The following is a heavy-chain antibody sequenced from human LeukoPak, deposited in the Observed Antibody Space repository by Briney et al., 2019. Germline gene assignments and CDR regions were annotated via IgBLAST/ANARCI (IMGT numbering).Heavy chain of an antibody. Sequence: SETLSLTCAVYGGSFSGYYWSWIRQPPGKGLEWIGEINHSGSTNYNPSLKSRVTISVDTSKNQFSLKLSSVTAADTAVYYCASLRVQLPNWFDPWGQGTLVTVSS. CDR1: GGSFSGYY. V-gene: IGHV4-34*01. D-gene: IGHD4-23*01. CDR3: ASLRVQLPNWFDP. CDR2: INHSGST. J-gene: IGHJ5*02.